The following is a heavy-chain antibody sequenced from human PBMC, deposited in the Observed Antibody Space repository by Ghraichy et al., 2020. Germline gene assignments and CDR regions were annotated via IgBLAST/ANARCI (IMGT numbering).Heavy chain of an antibody. Sequence: ASVKVSCKASGYTFNSYYLHWVRQAPGQGLEWMGIINPSGGGTSYAQKFQGRVTVTRDTSTSTVYMELSSLRSEDTAVYYCSRGTTAVAQYFTYWGQGILVTVSS. CDR3: SRGTTAVAQYFTY. V-gene: IGHV1-46*02. D-gene: IGHD4-23*01. J-gene: IGHJ4*02. CDR2: INPSGGGT. CDR1: GYTFNSYY.